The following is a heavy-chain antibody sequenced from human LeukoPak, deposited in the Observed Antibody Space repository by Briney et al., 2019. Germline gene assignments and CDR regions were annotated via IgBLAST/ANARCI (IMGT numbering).Heavy chain of an antibody. V-gene: IGHV3-30-3*01. Sequence: GGSLRLSCAASGFTFSSYAMHWVRQAPGKGLEWVAVISYDGSNKYYADSVKGRFTISRDNSKNTLYLQMNSLRAEDTAVYYCARTPPDYAYYFDYWGQGTLVTVSS. D-gene: IGHD4-17*01. J-gene: IGHJ4*02. CDR1: GFTFSSYA. CDR2: ISYDGSNK. CDR3: ARTPPDYAYYFDY.